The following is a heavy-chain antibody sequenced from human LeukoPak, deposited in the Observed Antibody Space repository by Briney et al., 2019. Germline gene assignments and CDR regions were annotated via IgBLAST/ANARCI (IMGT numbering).Heavy chain of an antibody. CDR2: VFWNGVDK. CDR3: SKDISAGGLDV. J-gene: IGHJ6*02. D-gene: IGHD3-16*02. Sequence: PGRSLRLSCVASGFNVNDHAMHWVRQTPGKGLEWVAGVFWNGVDKGYADSVKGRFTIFRDNAKNSMYLQMNSLRIEDTALYYCSKDISAGGLDVWGPGTPVTVSS. CDR1: GFNVNDHA. V-gene: IGHV3-9*01.